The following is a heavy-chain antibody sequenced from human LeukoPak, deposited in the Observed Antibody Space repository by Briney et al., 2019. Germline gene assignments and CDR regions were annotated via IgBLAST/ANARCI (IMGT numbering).Heavy chain of an antibody. CDR3: AREDVVLVDAVRYYYYGMDV. Sequence: GASVKVSCKASVYNFISYYMHWVRQAPGQALEWMGIINPSGGSTSYAQKFQDRVTMTRDTSTSTVYMELSSLKSEDTAVYYCAREDVVLVDAVRYYYYGMDVWGQGTTVTVSS. D-gene: IGHD2-8*01. J-gene: IGHJ6*02. CDR1: VYNFISYY. V-gene: IGHV1-46*01. CDR2: INPSGGST.